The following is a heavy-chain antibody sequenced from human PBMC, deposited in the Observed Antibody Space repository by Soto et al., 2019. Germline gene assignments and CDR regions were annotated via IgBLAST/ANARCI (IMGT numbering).Heavy chain of an antibody. CDR3: ASARGSMFRGVRFDY. Sequence: QVQLVESGGGVVQPGRSLRLSCAASGFTFSSYAMHWVRQAPGKGLEWVAVISYDGSNKYYADSVKGRFTISRDNSKNTLYLQMNSLRAEDTAVYYCASARGSMFRGVRFDYWGQRTLVTVSS. CDR2: ISYDGSNK. J-gene: IGHJ4*02. D-gene: IGHD3-10*01. V-gene: IGHV3-30-3*01. CDR1: GFTFSSYA.